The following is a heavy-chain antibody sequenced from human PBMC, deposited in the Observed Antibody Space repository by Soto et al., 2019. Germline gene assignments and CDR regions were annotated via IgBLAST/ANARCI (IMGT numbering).Heavy chain of an antibody. CDR3: ARDLKSGSYWYFDY. D-gene: IGHD1-26*01. J-gene: IGHJ4*02. CDR2: IIPILGIA. Sequence: SVKVSCKASGGTFSSYTISWVRQAPGQGLEWMGRIIPILGIANYAQKFQGRVTITADKSTSTAYMELSSLRSDDTAVYYCARDLKSGSYWYFDYWGQGTLVTVSS. V-gene: IGHV1-69*04. CDR1: GGTFSSYT.